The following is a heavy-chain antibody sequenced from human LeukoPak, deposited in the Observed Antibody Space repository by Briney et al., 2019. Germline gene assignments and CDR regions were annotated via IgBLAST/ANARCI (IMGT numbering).Heavy chain of an antibody. Sequence: SETLSLTCAVYGGSFSGYYWSWIRQPPGKGLEWIGSIYYSGSTYYNPSLKSRVTISVDTSKNQFSLKLSSVTAADTAVYYCARRGAQWLVRVGEVDWGQGTLVTVSS. CDR3: ARRGAQWLVRVGEVD. CDR1: GGSFSGYY. J-gene: IGHJ4*02. V-gene: IGHV4-34*01. D-gene: IGHD6-19*01. CDR2: IYYSGST.